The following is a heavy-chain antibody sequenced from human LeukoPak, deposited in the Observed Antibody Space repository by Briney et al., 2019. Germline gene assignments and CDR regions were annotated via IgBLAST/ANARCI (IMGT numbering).Heavy chain of an antibody. Sequence: GRSLRLSCAASGFTFDDYAMHWVRQAPGKGLEWVSGISWNSGSIGYADSVKGRFTISRDNAKNSLYLQMNSLRAEDTALYYCAKERQLAAFDYWGQGTLVTVSS. CDR1: GFTFDDYA. J-gene: IGHJ4*02. D-gene: IGHD6-13*01. CDR3: AKERQLAAFDY. CDR2: ISWNSGSI. V-gene: IGHV3-9*01.